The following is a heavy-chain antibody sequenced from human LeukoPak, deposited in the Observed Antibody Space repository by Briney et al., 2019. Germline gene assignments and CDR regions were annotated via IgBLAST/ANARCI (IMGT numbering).Heavy chain of an antibody. Sequence: PSETLSLTCAVSGGSISSGGYSWSWIRQPPGKGLEWIGYIYHSGSTYYNPSLKSRVTISVDRSKNQFSLKLGSVTAADTAVYYCAREREYYYDSSGYRDWYFDLWGRGTLVTVSS. CDR1: GGSISSGGYS. D-gene: IGHD3-22*01. V-gene: IGHV4-30-2*01. J-gene: IGHJ2*01. CDR2: IYHSGST. CDR3: AREREYYYDSSGYRDWYFDL.